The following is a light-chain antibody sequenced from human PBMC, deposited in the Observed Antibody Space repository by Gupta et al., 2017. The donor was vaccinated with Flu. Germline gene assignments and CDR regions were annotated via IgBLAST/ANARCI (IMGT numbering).Light chain of an antibody. J-gene: IGLJ3*02. Sequence: VTITSTGTSSEVGSNNFVYWDQQTQEKAHKVIIYNVKKRTAEVPDRFSGSKSGNTASLTIPGLQAEDEDDYYCCAYAGNDIVMFGGGTKLTVL. V-gene: IGLV2-11*01. CDR2: NVK. CDR3: CAYAGNDIVM. CDR1: SSEVGSNNF.